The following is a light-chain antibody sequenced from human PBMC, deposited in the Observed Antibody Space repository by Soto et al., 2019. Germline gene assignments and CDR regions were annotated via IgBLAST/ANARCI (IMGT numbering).Light chain of an antibody. CDR2: EVS. Sequence: QSALTQTTSASGSPGQSVTISCTGTSSDVGGYSYVSWYQHHPGEAPKLLIYEVSKRPSGVPDRFSGSKSGNTASLTVSGLRGEDEADYYCNSYAGSNNWVFGGGTKLTVL. V-gene: IGLV2-8*01. CDR3: NSYAGSNNWV. CDR1: SSDVGGYSY. J-gene: IGLJ3*02.